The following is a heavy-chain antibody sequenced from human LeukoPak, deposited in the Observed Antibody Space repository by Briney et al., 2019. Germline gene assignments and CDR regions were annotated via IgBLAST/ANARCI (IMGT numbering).Heavy chain of an antibody. V-gene: IGHV1-3*01. D-gene: IGHD3-10*01. J-gene: IGHJ4*02. CDR3: ARDARGGLWFGELFDY. CDR1: GYTFTSYA. Sequence: ASVKVSCKASGYTFTSYAMHWVRQAPGQRLEWMGWINAGNGNTKYSQEFQGRVTITRDTSASTDYMELRSLRSDDTAVYYCARDARGGLWFGELFDYWGQGTLVTVSS. CDR2: INAGNGNT.